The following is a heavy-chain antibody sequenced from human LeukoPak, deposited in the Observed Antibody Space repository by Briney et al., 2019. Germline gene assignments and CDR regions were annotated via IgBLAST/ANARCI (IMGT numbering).Heavy chain of an antibody. CDR2: IYSGGST. J-gene: IGHJ3*01. CDR1: GFTVSSDY. V-gene: IGHV3-53*01. Sequence: GGSLRLSCVASGFTVSSDYMSWVRQAPGKGLEWVSVIYSGGSTYYAESVKGRFTISRDNAKNTLYLQMNSLRAEDTAVYYCARDPPAVFWGQGTMVTVSS. CDR3: ARDPPAVF.